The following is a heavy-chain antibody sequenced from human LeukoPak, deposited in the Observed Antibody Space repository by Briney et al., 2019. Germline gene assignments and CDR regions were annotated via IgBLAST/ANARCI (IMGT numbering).Heavy chain of an antibody. Sequence: GGSLRLSCAASGFTFSSYSMNWVRQAPGKGLEWVSSISSSSSYIYYADSVKGRFTISRDNAKNSLYLQMNSLRAEDTAVYYCARGYCSSTSCSPFDPWGQGTLVTVSS. CDR2: ISSSSSYI. J-gene: IGHJ5*02. CDR1: GFTFSSYS. CDR3: ARGYCSSTSCSPFDP. V-gene: IGHV3-21*01. D-gene: IGHD2-2*01.